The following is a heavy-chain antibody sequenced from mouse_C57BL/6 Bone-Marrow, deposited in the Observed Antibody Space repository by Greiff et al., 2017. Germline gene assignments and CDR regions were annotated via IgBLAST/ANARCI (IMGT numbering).Heavy chain of an antibody. Sequence: VKLMESGAELARPGASVKLSCKASGYTFTSYGISWVKQRTGQGLEWIGEIYPRSGNTYYNEKFKGKATLTADKSSSTAYMELRSLTSEDSAVYFCARWVLPNYSNFYYAMDFWGQGTSVTVSS. CDR1: GYTFTSYG. CDR2: IYPRSGNT. V-gene: IGHV1-81*01. CDR3: ARWVLPNYSNFYYAMDF. D-gene: IGHD2-5*01. J-gene: IGHJ4*01.